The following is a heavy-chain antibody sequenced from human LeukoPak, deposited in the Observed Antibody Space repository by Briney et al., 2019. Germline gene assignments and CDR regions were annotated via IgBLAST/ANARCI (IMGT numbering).Heavy chain of an antibody. Sequence: GGSLRLSCAASGFTFSGYGMHWVRQAPGKGLDWVAFIRYDGSNEYYVESVKGRFTVARDNSKNTLNLQMNSLRAEDTAVYYCVKDGRDYHYYMDVWGKGTTVTVPS. CDR1: GFTFSGYG. CDR3: VKDGRDYHYYMDV. V-gene: IGHV3-30*02. CDR2: IRYDGSNE. D-gene: IGHD2-15*01. J-gene: IGHJ6*03.